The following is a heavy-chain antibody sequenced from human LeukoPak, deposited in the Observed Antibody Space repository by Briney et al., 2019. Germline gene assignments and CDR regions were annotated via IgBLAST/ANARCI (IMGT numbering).Heavy chain of an antibody. Sequence: IPGGSLRLSCAASGFTFRSYSMNWIRQAPGKGLEWVSSISSSSSYICYADSVKGRFTISRDNAKNSLYLQVNSLRAEDTAVYYCARGSSSTGAFDIWGQGTMVTVSS. D-gene: IGHD5/OR15-5a*01. CDR2: ISSSSSYI. CDR3: ARGSSSTGAFDI. CDR1: GFTFRSYS. J-gene: IGHJ3*02. V-gene: IGHV3-21*06.